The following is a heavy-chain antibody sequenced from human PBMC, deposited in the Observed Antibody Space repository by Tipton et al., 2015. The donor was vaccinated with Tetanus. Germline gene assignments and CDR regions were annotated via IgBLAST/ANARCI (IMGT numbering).Heavy chain of an antibody. CDR3: AREVRTTVTTTGGSSYFDY. Sequence: SLRLSCAASGFTFSSYSMNWVRQAPGKGLEWVSYISSSSSTIYYADSVKGRFTISRDNAKNSLYLQMNSLRGEDTAVYYCAREVRTTVTTTGGSSYFDYWGQGTLVTVSS. CDR2: ISSSSSTI. V-gene: IGHV3-48*01. J-gene: IGHJ4*02. D-gene: IGHD4-17*01. CDR1: GFTFSSYS.